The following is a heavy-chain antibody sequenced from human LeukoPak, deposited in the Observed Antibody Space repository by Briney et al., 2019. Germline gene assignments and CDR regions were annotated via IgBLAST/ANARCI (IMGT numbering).Heavy chain of an antibody. Sequence: PSETLSLTCTVSGGSINGYSWSWIRQPPGKGLEWIGYVYYSASTNYNPSLKSRVTISVDTSKKQFSLRLSPVTAAGTAVYYCARGIMTTVPTFDYWGQGTLVTVSS. D-gene: IGHD4-17*01. CDR1: GGSINGYS. J-gene: IGHJ4*02. CDR2: VYYSAST. CDR3: ARGIMTTVPTFDY. V-gene: IGHV4-59*01.